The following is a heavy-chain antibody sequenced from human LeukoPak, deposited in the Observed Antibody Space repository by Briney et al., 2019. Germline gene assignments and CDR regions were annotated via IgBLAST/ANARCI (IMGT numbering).Heavy chain of an antibody. CDR2: INHSGST. CDR1: GGSFSGYY. D-gene: IGHD3-22*01. J-gene: IGHJ5*02. CDR3: ARGPSSGIRRRWFDP. V-gene: IGHV4-34*01. Sequence: RTSETLSLTCAVYGGSFSGYYWSWIRQPPGKGLEWIGEINHSGSTNYNPSLKSRVTISVDTSKNQFSLKLSSVTAADTAVYYCARGPSSGIRRRWFDPWGQGTRVIVSS.